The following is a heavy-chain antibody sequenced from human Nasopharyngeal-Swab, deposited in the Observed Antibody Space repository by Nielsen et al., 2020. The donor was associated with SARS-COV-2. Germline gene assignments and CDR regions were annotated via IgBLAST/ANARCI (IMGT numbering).Heavy chain of an antibody. CDR3: ARDRYGDYVFDF. V-gene: IGHV3-21*01. CDR2: ISSSSSYI. Sequence: GGSLRLSCAASGFTFSSYSMNWVRQAPGKGLEWVSSISSSSSYIYYADSVLGRFTISRDNAKNSLYLQMNSLRAEDTAVYYCARDRYGDYVFDFWGQGTLVTVSS. J-gene: IGHJ4*02. CDR1: GFTFSSYS. D-gene: IGHD4-17*01.